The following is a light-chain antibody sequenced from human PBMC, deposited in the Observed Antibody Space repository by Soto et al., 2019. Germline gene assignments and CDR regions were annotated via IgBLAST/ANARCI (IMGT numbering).Light chain of an antibody. V-gene: IGLV1-40*01. J-gene: IGLJ1*01. Sequence: QSVLTQPPSVSGAPGQRVTISCTGSSSNIGAGYDVHWYQQFPGTAPKLLIYGNSNRPSGVPDRISGSKSGTSVSLAITGLQAEDEADYYCQPYDSSLSGYVFGAGTKVTVL. CDR2: GNS. CDR1: SSNIGAGYD. CDR3: QPYDSSLSGYV.